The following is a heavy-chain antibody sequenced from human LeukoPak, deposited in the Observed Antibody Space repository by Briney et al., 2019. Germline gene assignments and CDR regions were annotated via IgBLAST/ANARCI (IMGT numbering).Heavy chain of an antibody. V-gene: IGHV1-46*01. J-gene: IGHJ4*02. CDR1: GYAFTSYD. CDR2: INPSGGST. D-gene: IGHD6-13*01. Sequence: GASVKVSCKASGYAFTSYDINWVRQATGQGLEWMGIINPSGGSTSYAQKFQGRVTMTRDMSTSTVYMELSSLRSEDTAVYYCARETGYSSSWYDYWGQGTLVTVSS. CDR3: ARETGYSSSWYDY.